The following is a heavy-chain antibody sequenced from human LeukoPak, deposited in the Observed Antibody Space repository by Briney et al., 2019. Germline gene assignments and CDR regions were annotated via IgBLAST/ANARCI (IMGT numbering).Heavy chain of an antibody. CDR3: ARGGLSAAPDY. V-gene: IGHV3-74*01. CDR2: INTDGSTT. J-gene: IGHJ4*02. CDR1: GFTFGSYW. D-gene: IGHD2-2*01. Sequence: GGSLRLSCAASGFTFGSYWMHWVRQAPGKGLVWVSRINTDGSTTGYADSVKGRFTVSRDNAKNTMYLQMNSLRVEDTAVYYCARGGLSAAPDYWGQGTLVTVSS.